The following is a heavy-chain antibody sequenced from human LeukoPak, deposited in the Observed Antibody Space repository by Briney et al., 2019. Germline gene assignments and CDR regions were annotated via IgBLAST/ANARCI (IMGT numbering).Heavy chain of an antibody. D-gene: IGHD3-22*01. Sequence: ASVRVSCKASGYTFTSYDINWVRQATGQGLEWMGWMNPNSGNTGYAQKFQGRVTMTRNTSISTAYMELSSLRSEDTAVYYCARGPYYYDSSGYYHDYWGQGTLVTVSS. CDR3: ARGPYYYDSSGYYHDY. CDR1: GYTFTSYD. J-gene: IGHJ4*02. CDR2: MNPNSGNT. V-gene: IGHV1-8*01.